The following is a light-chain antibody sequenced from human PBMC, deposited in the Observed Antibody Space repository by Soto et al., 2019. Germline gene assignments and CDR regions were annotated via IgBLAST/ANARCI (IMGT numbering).Light chain of an antibody. J-gene: IGKJ4*01. CDR2: DAS. CDR3: QQYDNLPLT. V-gene: IGKV1-33*01. CDR1: QDISNY. Sequence: DIPMTQSPSSLPASPGDRVTITCQASQDISNYLNWYQQKPGKAPKLLIYDASNLETGVPSRFSGSGSGTDFTFTISSLQPEDIATYYCQQYDNLPLTFGGGTKVDIK.